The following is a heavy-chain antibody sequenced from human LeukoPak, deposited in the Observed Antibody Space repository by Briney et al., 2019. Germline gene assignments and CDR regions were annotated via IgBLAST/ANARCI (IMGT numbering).Heavy chain of an antibody. CDR2: FDPEDGET. J-gene: IGHJ6*02. V-gene: IGHV1-24*01. CDR3: ATVGVILGAYYYGMDV. Sequence: ASVKVSCKVSGYTLTELSMHWVRQAPGKGLEWMGGFDPEDGETIYAQKFQGRGTMTEDTSTDTAYMELSSLRSEDTAVYYCATVGVILGAYYYGMDVWGQGTTVTVSS. CDR1: GYTLTELS. D-gene: IGHD1-26*01.